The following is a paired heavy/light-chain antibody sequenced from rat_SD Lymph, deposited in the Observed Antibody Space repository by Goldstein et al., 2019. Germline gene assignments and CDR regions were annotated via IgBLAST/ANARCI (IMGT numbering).Light chain of an antibody. CDR2: GAT. Sequence: DIQMTQSPASLSASLEEIVTITCQASQDIGNWLAWYQQKPGKSPQLLIYGATSLADGVPSRFSGSRSGTQYSLKISRLQVEDIGIYYCLQAYSAPPTFGAGTKLELK. J-gene: IGKJ2-1*01. V-gene: IGKV12S16*01. CDR1: QDIGNW. CDR3: LQAYSAPPT.
Heavy chain of an antibody. J-gene: IGHJ2*01. Sequence: EVQLVESGGGLVQPGRSLKLSCLASGFTFSNYGMNWIRQAPGKGLEWVASISSSSSYIYYADTVKGRFTISRDNAKNTLYLQMTSLRSEDTALYYCARGNRYNYYFDYWGQGVMVTVSS. D-gene: IGHD1-5*01. V-gene: IGHV5-34*01. CDR1: GFTFSNYG. CDR2: ISSSSSYI. CDR3: ARGNRYNYYFDY.